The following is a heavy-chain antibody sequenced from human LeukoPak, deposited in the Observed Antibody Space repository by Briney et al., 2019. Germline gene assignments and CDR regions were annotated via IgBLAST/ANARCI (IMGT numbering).Heavy chain of an antibody. CDR2: ISYSGTT. CDR1: GGSIRSSSYY. J-gene: IGHJ5*02. CDR3: ARQIMTGTKRFDP. D-gene: IGHD1-1*01. Sequence: SETLSLTCTVSGGSIRSSSYYWGCIRQPSGKGLEWIGSISYSGTTYYNPSLKSRVIISVDTSKNQFSLKLSSVTAADTAVYYCARQIMTGTKRFDPWGQGTLVTVSS. V-gene: IGHV4-39*01.